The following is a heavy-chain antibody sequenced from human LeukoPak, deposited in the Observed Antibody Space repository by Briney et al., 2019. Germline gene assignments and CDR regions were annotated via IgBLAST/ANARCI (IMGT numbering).Heavy chain of an antibody. CDR2: MSGRGDTT. Sequence: GGSLRLSCAASGFTFGTHAMTWVRQAPGKGLEWVSGMSGRGDTTYYADSVKGRFTISRGNSNNTLFLQMNSLRAEDAAVYYCAKLAGIRGWYVYYFDYWGQGTLVTVS. J-gene: IGHJ4*02. D-gene: IGHD6-19*01. CDR1: GFTFGTHA. CDR3: AKLAGIRGWYVYYFDY. V-gene: IGHV3-23*01.